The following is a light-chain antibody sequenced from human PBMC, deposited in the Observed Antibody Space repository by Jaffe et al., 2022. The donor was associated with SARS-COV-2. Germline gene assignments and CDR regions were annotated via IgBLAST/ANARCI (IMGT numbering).Light chain of an antibody. J-gene: IGKJ2*01. Sequence: IVLTQSPGTLSLSPGEGATLSCRASQTLSGDYLAWYQQRPGQAPRLLIYRTSSRAAGIPDRFTGSGSGTDFTLSVSRLEPEDFAVYYCQQYGNSPYTFGQGTKVEIK. V-gene: IGKV3-20*01. CDR2: RTS. CDR3: QQYGNSPYT. CDR1: QTLSGDY.